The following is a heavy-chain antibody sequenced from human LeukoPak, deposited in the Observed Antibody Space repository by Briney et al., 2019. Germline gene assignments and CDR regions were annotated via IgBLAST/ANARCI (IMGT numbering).Heavy chain of an antibody. CDR3: ARAERGTHFDY. CDR1: GFTFSSFP. V-gene: IGHV3-30*04. CDR2: ISYDGSNN. Sequence: GGSLRLSCAASGFTFSSFPMHWVRQAPGKGLEWVAIISYDGSNNYYADPVKGRFIISRDNSKNTLYLQMNSLRVDDTAVYYCARAERGTHFDYWGQGTLVTVSS. D-gene: IGHD3-10*01. J-gene: IGHJ4*02.